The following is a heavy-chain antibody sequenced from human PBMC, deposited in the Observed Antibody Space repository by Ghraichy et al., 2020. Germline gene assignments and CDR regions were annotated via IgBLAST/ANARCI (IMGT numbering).Heavy chain of an antibody. J-gene: IGHJ5*02. CDR1: RAPFTTPV. D-gene: IGHD6-6*01. CDR3: ARDRRVMGIGVRPGWFDP. Sequence: ASVKVSCKTARAPFTTPVTYWERECRVQVLEWMGWINTYKGTTYNSEKIQDRVTMTADISTNTVYLELRSLRSADTAVYYCARDRRVMGIGVRPGWFDPWGQGTLVTVSS. V-gene: IGHV1-18*04. CDR2: INTYKGTT.